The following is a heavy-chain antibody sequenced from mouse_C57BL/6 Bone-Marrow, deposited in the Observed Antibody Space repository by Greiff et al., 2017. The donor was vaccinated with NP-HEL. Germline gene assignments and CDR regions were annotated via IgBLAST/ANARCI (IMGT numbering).Heavy chain of an antibody. D-gene: IGHD2-2*01. J-gene: IGHJ4*01. V-gene: IGHV1-80*01. CDR2: IYPGDGDT. CDR3: AIYYGYDGRGMDY. Sequence: VQGVESGAELVKPGASVKISCKASGYAFSSYWMNWVKQRPGKGLEWIGQIYPGDGDTNYNGKFKGKATLTADKSSSTAYMQLSSLTSEDSAVYFCAIYYGYDGRGMDYWGQGTSVTVSS. CDR1: GYAFSSYW.